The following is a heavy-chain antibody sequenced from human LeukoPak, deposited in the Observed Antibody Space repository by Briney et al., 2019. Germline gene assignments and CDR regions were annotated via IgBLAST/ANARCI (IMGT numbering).Heavy chain of an antibody. D-gene: IGHD1-26*01. CDR1: GFTFSSYG. Sequence: GGSLRLSCAAYGFTFSSYGMHRVRQAPGKGLEWVAFIRYDGSNKYYADSVKGRFTISRDNSKNTLYLQMNSLRAEDTAVYYCAKDPHVGAPPALIHDWFDPWGQGTLVTVSS. J-gene: IGHJ5*02. V-gene: IGHV3-30*02. CDR3: AKDPHVGAPPALIHDWFDP. CDR2: IRYDGSNK.